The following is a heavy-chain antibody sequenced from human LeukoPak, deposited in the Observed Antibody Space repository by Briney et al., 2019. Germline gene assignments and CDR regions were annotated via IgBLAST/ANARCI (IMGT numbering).Heavy chain of an antibody. Sequence: LSLTCTVSGGSISSSSYYWGWIRQAPGKGLEWVSYISVSGTTMYYADSVKGRFTLSRDNAKNSLYLQMNSLRAEDTAVYYCARVGRLQYGDYVAFDYWGQGALATVSS. CDR2: ISVSGTTM. D-gene: IGHD4-17*01. CDR3: ARVGRLQYGDYVAFDY. V-gene: IGHV3-11*01. J-gene: IGHJ4*02. CDR1: GGSISSSSYY.